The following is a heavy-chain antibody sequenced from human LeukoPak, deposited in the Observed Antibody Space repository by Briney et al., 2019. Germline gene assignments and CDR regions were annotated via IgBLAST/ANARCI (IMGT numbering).Heavy chain of an antibody. Sequence: GESLKISCKGSGYSFTNYWIGWVRQMPGKGLEWMGIIYPGDSDTRYSPSFQGQVTISANKSISTAYLQWSSLKALDTAMYYCVRQKLDTLYVGAFDIWGQGTMVTVSS. CDR1: GYSFTNYW. J-gene: IGHJ3*02. CDR3: VRQKLDTLYVGAFDI. CDR2: IYPGDSDT. D-gene: IGHD1-26*01. V-gene: IGHV5-51*01.